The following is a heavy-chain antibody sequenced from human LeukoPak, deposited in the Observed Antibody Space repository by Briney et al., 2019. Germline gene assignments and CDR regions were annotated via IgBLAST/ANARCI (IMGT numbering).Heavy chain of an antibody. CDR3: AREEEYLRYCSGGSCYSSGFGRLEH. CDR1: GFTFSSYA. D-gene: IGHD2-15*01. CDR2: ISGSGGST. V-gene: IGHV3-23*01. J-gene: IGHJ1*01. Sequence: GGSLRLSCAASGFTFSSYAMSWVRQAPGKGLEWVSAISGSGGSTYYADSVKGRFTISRDNSKNALYLQVNSLRGEDTALYYCAREEEYLRYCSGGSCYSSGFGRLEHWGRGTLVTVSS.